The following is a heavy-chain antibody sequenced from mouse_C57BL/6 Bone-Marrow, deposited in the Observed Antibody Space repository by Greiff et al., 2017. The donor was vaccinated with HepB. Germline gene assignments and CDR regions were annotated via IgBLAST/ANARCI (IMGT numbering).Heavy chain of an antibody. Sequence: AASGIDFSRYWMSWVRRAPGKGLEWIGEINPDSSTINYAPSLKDKFIISRDNAKNTLYLQMSKVRSEDTALYYCARLITTVGWYFDVWGTGTTVTVSS. CDR3: ARLITTVGWYFDV. V-gene: IGHV4-1*01. J-gene: IGHJ1*03. CDR2: INPDSSTI. CDR1: GIDFSRYW. D-gene: IGHD1-1*01.